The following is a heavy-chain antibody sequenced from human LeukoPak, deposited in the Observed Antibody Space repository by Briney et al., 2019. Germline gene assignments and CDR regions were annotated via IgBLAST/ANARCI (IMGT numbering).Heavy chain of an antibody. V-gene: IGHV4-34*01. CDR1: GGSFSGYY. Sequence: SETLSLTCAVYGGSFSGYYWSWIRQPPGKGLEWIGEINHSGSTNYNPSLKSRVTISVDTSKNQFSLKLSSVAAADTAVYYCARGAGLYGSGSYFGYWGQGTLVTVSS. CDR3: ARGAGLYGSGSYFGY. D-gene: IGHD3-10*01. J-gene: IGHJ4*02. CDR2: INHSGST.